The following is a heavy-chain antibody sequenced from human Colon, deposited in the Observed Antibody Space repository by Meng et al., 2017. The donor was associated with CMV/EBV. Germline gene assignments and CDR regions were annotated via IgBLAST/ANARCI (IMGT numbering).Heavy chain of an antibody. CDR3: TRLLDP. Sequence: LKRSCAASGCIFTDSTMHWVRQAPGKGLEWVGRIRTKSKNYATALASSVKGRFTISRDDLSNTTYLQMNRLKIEDTAVYYCTRLLDPWGQGTLVTVSS. CDR2: IRTKSKNYAT. J-gene: IGHJ5*02. V-gene: IGHV3-73*01. CDR1: GCIFTDST.